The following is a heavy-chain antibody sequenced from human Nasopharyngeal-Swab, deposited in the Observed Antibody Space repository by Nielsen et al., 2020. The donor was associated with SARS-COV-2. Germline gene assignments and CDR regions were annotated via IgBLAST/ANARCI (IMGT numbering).Heavy chain of an antibody. CDR2: IIPIFGTA. D-gene: IGHD4-23*01. V-gene: IGHV1-69*13. Sequence: SVKVPCKASGGTFSSYAISWVRQAPGQGLEWMGGIIPIFGTANYAQKFQGRVTITADESTSTAYMELSSLRSEDTAVYYCARARDHDYGGKGSADDAFDIWGQGTMVTVSS. J-gene: IGHJ3*02. CDR3: ARARDHDYGGKGSADDAFDI. CDR1: GGTFSSYA.